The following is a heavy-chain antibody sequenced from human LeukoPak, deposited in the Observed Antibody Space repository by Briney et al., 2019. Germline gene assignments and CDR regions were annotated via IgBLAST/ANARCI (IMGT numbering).Heavy chain of an antibody. V-gene: IGHV3-74*01. Sequence: GGSLRLSCEASGFTLNKYWMHWVRQAPGKGLVWVSRITGNGSDIAYADSVKGRFTVSRDDAKNTLFLQMTILRVEDTAIYYCARDAYTTTSNWLDPWGEGTLVTVSS. CDR2: ITGNGSDI. J-gene: IGHJ5*02. D-gene: IGHD4-17*01. CDR1: GFTLNKYW. CDR3: ARDAYTTTSNWLDP.